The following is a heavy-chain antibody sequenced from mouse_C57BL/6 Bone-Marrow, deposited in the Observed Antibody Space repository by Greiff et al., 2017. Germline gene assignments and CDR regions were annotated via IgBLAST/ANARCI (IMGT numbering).Heavy chain of an antibody. CDR1: VYAFSSYW. D-gene: IGHD5-2*01. CDR3: ARSNIYPYWYFDV. CDR2: IYPGDGDT. V-gene: IGHV1-80*01. J-gene: IGHJ1*03. Sequence: VQLQQSGAELVKPGASVKISCKASVYAFSSYWMNWVKQRPGKGLEWIGQIYPGDGDTNYTGKFKGKAKLTADKSSIPAYMQLSSLTSEDSAVYFCARSNIYPYWYFDVWGTGTTVTVSS.